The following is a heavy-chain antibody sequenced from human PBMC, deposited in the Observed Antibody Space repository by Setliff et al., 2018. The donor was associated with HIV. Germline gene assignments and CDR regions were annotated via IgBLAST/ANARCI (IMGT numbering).Heavy chain of an antibody. D-gene: IGHD3-16*01. CDR3: ARSSYYDVNSPFDY. V-gene: IGHV1-46*02. CDR1: GYYFNIDY. J-gene: IGHJ4*02. CDR2: ISPFDDTT. Sequence: ASVKVSCKTFGYYFNIDYIHWVRQAPGQGLEWMGIISPFDDTTNYAQKFQGRVTITADKSTSTAYMELNSLRSEDTAVYYCARSSYYDVNSPFDYWGQGTRVTVSS.